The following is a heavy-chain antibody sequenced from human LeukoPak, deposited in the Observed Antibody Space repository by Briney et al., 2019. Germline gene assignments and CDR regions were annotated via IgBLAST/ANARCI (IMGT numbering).Heavy chain of an antibody. J-gene: IGHJ6*04. Sequence: GGSLRLSCAASRFTFSNYWMTWVRQAPGKGLEWVANINQDGSERYYVDSVKGRFTISRDNAKSSLYLQMNSLRAEDTAVYYCAELGITMIGGVWGKGTTVTISS. D-gene: IGHD3-10*02. CDR1: RFTFSNYW. CDR3: AELGITMIGGV. CDR2: INQDGSER. V-gene: IGHV3-7*01.